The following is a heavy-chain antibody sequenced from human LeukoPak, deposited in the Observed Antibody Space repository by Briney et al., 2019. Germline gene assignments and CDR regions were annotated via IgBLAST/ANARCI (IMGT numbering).Heavy chain of an antibody. CDR3: AKDQRVVPAQREPFDY. CDR2: IRYDGSNK. CDR1: GFTFSSYG. D-gene: IGHD2-2*01. Sequence: PGGSLRLSCAASGFTFSSYGMHWVRQAPGKGLEWVAFIRYDGSNKYYADSVKGRFTISRDNSKNTLYLQMNSLRAEDTAVYYCAKDQRVVPAQREPFDYWGQGTLVTVSS. J-gene: IGHJ4*02. V-gene: IGHV3-30*02.